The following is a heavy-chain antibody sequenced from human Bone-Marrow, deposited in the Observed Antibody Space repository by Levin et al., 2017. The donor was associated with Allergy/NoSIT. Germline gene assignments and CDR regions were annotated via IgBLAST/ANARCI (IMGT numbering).Heavy chain of an antibody. V-gene: IGHV3-53*01. D-gene: IGHD3-10*01. CDR2: IYNGGRT. CDR1: GLIVTSNY. Sequence: PGGSLRLSCEGSGLIVTSNYMSWVRQAPGKGLEWVSVIYNGGRTYYADSVMGRFTISRDNSKSTVYLQMNNLRVGDTALYYCARDRFGAPTYWGQGTLVTVSS. CDR3: ARDRFGAPTY. J-gene: IGHJ4*02.